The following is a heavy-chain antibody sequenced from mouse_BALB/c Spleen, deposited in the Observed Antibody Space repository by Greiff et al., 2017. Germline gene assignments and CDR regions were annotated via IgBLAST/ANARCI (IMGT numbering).Heavy chain of an antibody. CDR2: ISSGGGST. CDR1: GFAFSSYD. Sequence: VQVVESGGGLVKPGGSLKLSCAASGFAFSSYDMSWVRQTPEKRLEWVAYISSGGGSTYYPDTVKGRFTISRDNAKNTLYLQMSSLKSEDTAMYYCARQGYYGSSYDYYAMDYWGQGTSVTVSS. V-gene: IGHV5-12-1*01. CDR3: ARQGYYGSSYDYYAMDY. D-gene: IGHD1-1*01. J-gene: IGHJ4*01.